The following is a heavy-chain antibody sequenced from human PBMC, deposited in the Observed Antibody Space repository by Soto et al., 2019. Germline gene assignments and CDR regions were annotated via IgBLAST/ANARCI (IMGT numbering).Heavy chain of an antibody. CDR3: AKDNYYDSSGYYPEYFQH. CDR2: ISGSGGST. V-gene: IGHV3-23*01. D-gene: IGHD3-22*01. J-gene: IGHJ1*01. Sequence: EVQLLESGGGLVQPGGSLRLSCAASGFTFSSYAMSWVRQAPGKGLEWVSAISGSGGSTYYADSVKGRFTISRDNSKNTLYLQMNSLRAEDTAVYYCAKDNYYDSSGYYPEYFQHWGQGTLVTVSS. CDR1: GFTFSSYA.